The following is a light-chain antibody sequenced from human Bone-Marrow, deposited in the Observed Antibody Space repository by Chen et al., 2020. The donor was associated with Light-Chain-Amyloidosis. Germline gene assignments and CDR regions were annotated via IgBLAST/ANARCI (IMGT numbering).Light chain of an antibody. CDR3: SSYTITNARV. CDR1: SSDVGGDNH. J-gene: IGLJ1*01. V-gene: IGLV2-14*01. Sequence: QSALTQPASVSGSPGQSITISCTGTSSDVGGDNHVSWYQQHPDKAPKLMIYEVTNRPSWVPDRFSGSESDNTASLPISGLQTEDEADYFCSSYTITNARVFGSGTRVTVL. CDR2: EVT.